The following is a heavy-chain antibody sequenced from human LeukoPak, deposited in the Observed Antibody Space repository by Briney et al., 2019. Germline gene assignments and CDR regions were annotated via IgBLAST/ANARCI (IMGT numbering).Heavy chain of an antibody. CDR1: GYSISTGYY. CDR2: FYHGGST. V-gene: IGHV4-38-2*02. CDR3: ARGKETLDY. D-gene: IGHD3-16*01. J-gene: IGHJ4*02. Sequence: SETLSLTCTVSGYSISTGYYWDWIRQPPGKGLEWIGTFYHGGSTYYNPSLKSRVTISVDTSKNQFSLNLTSVTAADTAVYYCARGKETLDYWGQGTLVTVSS.